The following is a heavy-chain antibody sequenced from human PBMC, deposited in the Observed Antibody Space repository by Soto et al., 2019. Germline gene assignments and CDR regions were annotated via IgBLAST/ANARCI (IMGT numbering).Heavy chain of an antibody. J-gene: IGHJ2*01. D-gene: IGHD1-1*01. V-gene: IGHV3-23*01. CDR3: HRDLHSFPTRRSSDL. Sequence: RLAPEKGLEWVSAISGSGGSTYYADSVKGRFTISRDNSKNTLYLQMNSLRAEDTAVYYGHRDLHSFPTRRSSDL. CDR2: ISGSGGST.